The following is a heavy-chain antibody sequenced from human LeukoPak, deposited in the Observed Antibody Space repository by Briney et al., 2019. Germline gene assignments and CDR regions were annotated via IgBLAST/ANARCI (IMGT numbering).Heavy chain of an antibody. CDR3: AREGNNAEVVMLIDY. CDR2: INPNSGGT. V-gene: IGHV1-2*02. CDR1: GYTFTGYY. J-gene: IGHJ4*02. D-gene: IGHD3-22*01. Sequence: ASVNVSCKASGYTFTGYYMHWVRQAPGQGLEWMGWINPNSGGTNYAQKFQGRVTMTRDTSISTAYMELSRLRSDNAAVYYCAREGNNAEVVMLIDYWGQGTLVTVSS.